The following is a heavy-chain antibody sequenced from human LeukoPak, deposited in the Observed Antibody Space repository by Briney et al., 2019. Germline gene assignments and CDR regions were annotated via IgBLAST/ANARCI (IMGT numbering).Heavy chain of an antibody. D-gene: IGHD3-10*01. CDR1: GGSFSGYY. J-gene: IGHJ3*02. CDR2: INHSGST. V-gene: IGHV4-34*01. CDR3: ARASITRVAFDI. Sequence: SETLSLTCAVYGGSFSGYYWSWIRQPPGKGLEWIGEINHSGSTNYNPSLKSRVTISVDTSKNQFSLKLSSVTAADAAVYYCARASITRVAFDIWGQGTMVTVSS.